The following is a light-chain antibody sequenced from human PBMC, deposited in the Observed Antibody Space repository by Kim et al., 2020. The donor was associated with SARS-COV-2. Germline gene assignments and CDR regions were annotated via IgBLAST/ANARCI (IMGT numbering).Light chain of an antibody. CDR1: SHDIGLYNS. Sequence: GQSITISCAGTSHDIGLYNSFSWYQLHPGTAPKLLFYDVTQRPSGVSDRFAGSKSGNAASLSISVLQTEDESEYFCASYTSSNSLVFGGGTKLTVL. J-gene: IGLJ3*02. CDR2: DVT. CDR3: ASYTSSNSLV. V-gene: IGLV2-14*03.